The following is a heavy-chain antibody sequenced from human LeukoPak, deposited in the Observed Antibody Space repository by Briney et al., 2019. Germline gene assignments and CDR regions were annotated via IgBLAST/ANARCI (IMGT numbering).Heavy chain of an antibody. CDR2: INPNSGGT. D-gene: IGHD2-2*02. CDR1: GYTFTGYY. CDR3: AREVVVPAAIRSVNWFDP. Sequence: ASVKVSCKASGYTFTGYYMHWVRQAPGQGLEWMGWINPNSGGTNYAQKFQGRVTMTRDTSISTAYMELSRLRSDDTALYYCAREVVVPAAIRSVNWFDPWGQGTLVTVSS. J-gene: IGHJ5*02. V-gene: IGHV1-2*02.